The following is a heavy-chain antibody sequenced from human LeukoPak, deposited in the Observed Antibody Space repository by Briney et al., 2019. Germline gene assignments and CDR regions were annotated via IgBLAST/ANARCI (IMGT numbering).Heavy chain of an antibody. D-gene: IGHD6-13*01. Sequence: KAGGSLRLSCAASGFTFSDYYMSWIRQAPGKGLEWVSYISSSSSYTNYADSVKGRFTISRDNAKNSLYLQMNSLTAEDTAVYYCARGDSSSPSHFDYWGQGTLVTVSS. J-gene: IGHJ4*02. CDR1: GFTFSDYY. CDR3: ARGDSSSPSHFDY. V-gene: IGHV3-11*06. CDR2: ISSSSSYT.